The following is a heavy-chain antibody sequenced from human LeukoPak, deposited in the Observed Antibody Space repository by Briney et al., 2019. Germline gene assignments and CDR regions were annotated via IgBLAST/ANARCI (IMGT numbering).Heavy chain of an antibody. V-gene: IGHV3-21*01. D-gene: IGHD3-10*01. J-gene: IGHJ4*02. CDR2: ISSSSSYI. CDR1: GFTFSSYS. Sequence: GGSLRLSCAASGFTFSSYSMNWVRQAPGKGLEWVSSISSSSSYIYYADSVKGRFTISRANAKNSLYLQMNSLRAEDTAVYYCARDPQWDYGSGSYYIVPAPDYWGQGTLVTVSS. CDR3: ARDPQWDYGSGSYYIVPAPDY.